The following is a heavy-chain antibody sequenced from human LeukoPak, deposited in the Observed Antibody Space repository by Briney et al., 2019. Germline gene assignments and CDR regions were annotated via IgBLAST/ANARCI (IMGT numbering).Heavy chain of an antibody. CDR2: INHSGST. CDR1: GGSFSGYY. V-gene: IGHV4-34*01. Sequence: SSETLSLTCAVYGGSFSGYYWSWIRQPPGKGLEWIGEINHSGSTNYNPSLKSRVTISVDTSKNQFSLKLSSVTAADTAVYYCARSAPLDYWGQGTLVTVSS. CDR3: ARSAPLDY. J-gene: IGHJ4*02.